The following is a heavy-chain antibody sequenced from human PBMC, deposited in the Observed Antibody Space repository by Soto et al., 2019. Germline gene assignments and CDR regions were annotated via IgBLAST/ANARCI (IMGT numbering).Heavy chain of an antibody. V-gene: IGHV1-69*04. D-gene: IGHD6-19*01. Sequence: GASVKVSCKASGGTFSSYTISWVRQAPGQGLEWMGRIIPILGIANYAQRFQGRVTITADKSTSTAYMELSSLRSEDTAVYYCARDRAPLSSGPLLHRPICIQPWGHGTLVTSPQ. CDR3: ARDRAPLSSGPLLHRPICIQP. J-gene: IGHJ1*01. CDR1: GGTFSSYT. CDR2: IIPILGIA.